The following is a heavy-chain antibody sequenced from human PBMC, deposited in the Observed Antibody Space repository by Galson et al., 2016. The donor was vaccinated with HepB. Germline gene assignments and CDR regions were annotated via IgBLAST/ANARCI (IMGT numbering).Heavy chain of an antibody. CDR3: ARFLGPKRYCPGAACSRPGTYAMDV. J-gene: IGHJ6*02. Sequence: SETLSLTCGVYGTSLSGWFWSFIRQPPGKGLEWIGEVNHSGGTNYNPSLKSRVTISVDTSKNQFSLNLTSVTGADTAMYYCARFLGPKRYCPGAACSRPGTYAMDVWGQGTTVTVSS. CDR1: GTSLSGWF. V-gene: IGHV4-34*01. CDR2: VNHSGGT. D-gene: IGHD2-8*02.